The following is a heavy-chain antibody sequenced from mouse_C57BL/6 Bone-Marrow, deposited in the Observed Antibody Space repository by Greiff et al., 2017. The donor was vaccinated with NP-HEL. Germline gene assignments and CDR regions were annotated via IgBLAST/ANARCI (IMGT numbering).Heavy chain of an antibody. D-gene: IGHD1-1*01. CDR1: GYTFTSYG. J-gene: IGHJ2*01. CDR2: IYPRSGNT. Sequence: QVQLQQSGAELARPGASVKLSCKASGYTFTSYGISWVKQRTGQGLEWIGEIYPRSGNTYYNEKFKGKATLTADESSSTAYMELRSLTSEDSAVYFCARRDYYGSSYPFDYWGQGTTLTVSS. CDR3: ARRDYYGSSYPFDY. V-gene: IGHV1-81*01.